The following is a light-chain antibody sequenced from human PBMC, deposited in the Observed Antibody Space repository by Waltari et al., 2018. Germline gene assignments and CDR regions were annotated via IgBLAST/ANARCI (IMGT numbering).Light chain of an antibody. Sequence: EIMLTQSPGTLSLSQGERATLSCRASQSISRFLAWYHQKPGQAPRLLIYDASTRATGIPDRFSGSGSGTDFSLTISRLEPEDIAVYYCQKYGSLPATFGQGTKVEIK. V-gene: IGKV3-20*01. J-gene: IGKJ1*01. CDR3: QKYGSLPAT. CDR2: DAS. CDR1: QSISRF.